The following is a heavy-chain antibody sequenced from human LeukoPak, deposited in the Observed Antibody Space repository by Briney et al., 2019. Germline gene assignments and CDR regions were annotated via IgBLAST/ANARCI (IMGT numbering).Heavy chain of an antibody. V-gene: IGHV1-69*04. CDR2: INAILGIA. CDR1: GVTFSSYA. J-gene: IGHJ4*02. D-gene: IGHD2-21*02. Sequence: GASLRLSCTASGVTFSSYAMNWVRQAPGQGLEWIASINAILGIANYAQKFQGRVTITADKSTSTAYMELSSLRSEDTAVYYCILAYCGGDCYSYYLDYWGQGTLVTVSS. CDR3: ILAYCGGDCYSYYLDY.